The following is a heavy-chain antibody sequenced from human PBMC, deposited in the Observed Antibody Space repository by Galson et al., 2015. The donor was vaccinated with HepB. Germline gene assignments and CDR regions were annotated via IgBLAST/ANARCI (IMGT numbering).Heavy chain of an antibody. CDR1: GFTFRNYW. CDR2: IRHLDSEE. CDR3: ARISSVDLSPRFGVPFDY. Sequence: SLRLSCAASGFTFRNYWMTWVRQAPGKGLEWVANIRHLDSEEFYVDSVKGRFTISRDNAKNSLYLQMNSLRAEDTAVYYCARISSVDLSPRFGVPFDYWGQGTLVTVSS. J-gene: IGHJ4*02. D-gene: IGHD3-10*02. V-gene: IGHV3-7*01.